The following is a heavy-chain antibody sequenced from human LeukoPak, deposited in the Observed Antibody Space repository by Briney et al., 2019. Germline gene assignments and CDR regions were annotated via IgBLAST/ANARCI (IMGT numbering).Heavy chain of an antibody. CDR3: ARRKARVTMIVVAPFDY. J-gene: IGHJ4*02. CDR1: GGSFSGYY. CDR2: INHSGST. V-gene: IGHV4-34*01. D-gene: IGHD3-22*01. Sequence: PSETLSLTCAVYGGSFSGYYWSWIRQPPGKGLEWIGEINHSGSTNYNPSLKSRVTISVDTSENQFSLKLSSVTAADTAVYYCARRKARVTMIVVAPFDYWGQGTLVTVSS.